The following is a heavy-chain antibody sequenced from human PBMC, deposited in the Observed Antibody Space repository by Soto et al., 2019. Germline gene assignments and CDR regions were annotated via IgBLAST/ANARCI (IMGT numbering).Heavy chain of an antibody. CDR1: GGSISNAAYS. CDR3: ARERGGYGLFDS. CDR2: IYPSGMP. V-gene: IGHV4-30-2*01. J-gene: IGHJ4*02. D-gene: IGHD5-18*01. Sequence: PSETLSLTCTVSGGSISNAAYSWSWIRQPPGKGLEWIGYIYPSGMPFYNPSLRSRVTISIDRSNDQFSLNLNSVTAADTAVYYCARERGGYGLFDSWGQGTLVTVST.